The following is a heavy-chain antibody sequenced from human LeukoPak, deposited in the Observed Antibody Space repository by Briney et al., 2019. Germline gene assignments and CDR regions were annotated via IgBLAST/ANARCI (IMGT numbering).Heavy chain of an antibody. CDR1: GGSISSSRYY. D-gene: IGHD3-22*01. Sequence: SETLSLTCTVSGGSISSSRYYWRWIRQPPGKGLEGIGSIYYSGSTYYNPSLKSRVTISVDTSKNQFSLKLSSVTAADTAVYYCACYYDSSGYYVGSFDYWGQGTLVTVSS. CDR3: ACYYDSSGYYVGSFDY. CDR2: IYYSGST. J-gene: IGHJ4*02. V-gene: IGHV4-39*01.